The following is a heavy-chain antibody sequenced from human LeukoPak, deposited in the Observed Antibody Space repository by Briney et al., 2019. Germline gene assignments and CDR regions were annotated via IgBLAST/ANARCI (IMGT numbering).Heavy chain of an antibody. Sequence: PSETLSLTCTVSGGSISSYYWSWIRQPPGKGLEWIGYIYYSGSTNYNPSLKSRVTISVDTSKNQFSLKLSSVTAADTAVYYCARGYSSGSLFFDYWGQGTLVTVSS. D-gene: IGHD3-22*01. J-gene: IGHJ4*02. CDR1: GGSISSYY. V-gene: IGHV4-59*08. CDR3: ARGYSSGSLFFDY. CDR2: IYYSGST.